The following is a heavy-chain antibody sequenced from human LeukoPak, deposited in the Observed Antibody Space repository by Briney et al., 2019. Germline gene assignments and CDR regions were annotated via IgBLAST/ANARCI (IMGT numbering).Heavy chain of an antibody. CDR3: ARGRLNDDSGGDYDNPHLDY. V-gene: IGHV1-46*01. J-gene: IGHJ4*02. Sequence: ASVKVSRKASGYTFTGYYMHWVRQAPGQGLEWMGIINPSGGSTSYAQKFQGRVTMTRDMSTSTVYMELSSLRSEDTAVYYCARGRLNDDSGGDYDNPHLDYWGQGTLVTVSS. CDR1: GYTFTGYY. CDR2: INPSGGST. D-gene: IGHD3-22*01.